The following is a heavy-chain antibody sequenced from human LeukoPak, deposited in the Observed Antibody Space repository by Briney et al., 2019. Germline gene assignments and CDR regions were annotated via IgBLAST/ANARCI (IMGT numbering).Heavy chain of an antibody. D-gene: IGHD1-26*01. J-gene: IGHJ4*02. CDR1: GFTFSSYA. CDR2: ISGSGGST. CDR3: PKDESLRSSGSYPYYFDY. V-gene: IGHV3-23*01. Sequence: GGSLRLSCAASGFTFSSYAMSWVRQAPGKGLEWVSAISGSGGSTYYADSVKGRFTISRDNSKNTLYLQMNSLRAEDTPVYYCPKDESLRSSGSYPYYFDYWGQGTLVTVSS.